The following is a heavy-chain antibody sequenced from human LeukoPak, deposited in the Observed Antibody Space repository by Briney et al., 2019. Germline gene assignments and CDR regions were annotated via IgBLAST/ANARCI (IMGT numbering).Heavy chain of an antibody. CDR1: GGTFSSYA. J-gene: IGHJ5*02. Sequence: SGKVSCKASGGTFSSYAISWVRQAPGHGLEWMGRIIPIVGIANYAQKFQGRVTITADKSTSTAYMELSSLRSEDTAVYYCASSKAVVVVAATPAWWFDPWGQGTLVTVSS. D-gene: IGHD2-15*01. CDR3: ASSKAVVVVAATPAWWFDP. CDR2: IIPIVGIA. V-gene: IGHV1-69*04.